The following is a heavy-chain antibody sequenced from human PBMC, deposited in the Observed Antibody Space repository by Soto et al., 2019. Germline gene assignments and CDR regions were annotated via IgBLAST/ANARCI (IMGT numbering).Heavy chain of an antibody. D-gene: IGHD3-22*01. CDR1: GFTFSNAW. CDR2: IKSKTDGGTT. J-gene: IGHJ4*02. V-gene: IGHV3-15*01. Sequence: GGSLRLSCAASGFTFSNAWMSWVRQAPGKGLEWVGRIKSKTDGGTTDYAAPVKGRFTISRDDSKNTLYLQMNSLKTEDTAVYYCTTDLDYYDSSGYYTRRFDYWGQGTLVTVSS. CDR3: TTDLDYYDSSGYYTRRFDY.